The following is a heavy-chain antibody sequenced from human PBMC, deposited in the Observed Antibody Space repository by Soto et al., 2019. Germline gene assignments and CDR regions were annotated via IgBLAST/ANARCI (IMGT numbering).Heavy chain of an antibody. V-gene: IGHV4-30-2*01. Sequence: SDTLSLTCAVSGVSISSGGYSWSWIRQPPGKGLEWIGYIYHSGSTYYNPSLKSRVTISVDKSKNQFSLKLSSVTAADTAVYYCARVTIVVVPAAMGNSDYYYYGMDVWGQGTTVTVS. CDR1: GVSISSGGYS. J-gene: IGHJ6*02. CDR2: IYHSGST. D-gene: IGHD2-2*01. CDR3: ARVTIVVVPAAMGNSDYYYYGMDV.